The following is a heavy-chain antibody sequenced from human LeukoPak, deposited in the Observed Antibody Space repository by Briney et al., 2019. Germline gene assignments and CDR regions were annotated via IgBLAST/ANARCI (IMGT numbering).Heavy chain of an antibody. V-gene: IGHV1-46*01. CDR1: GYTFTTYY. D-gene: IGHD4-17*01. CDR3: ARTDNGDLDC. J-gene: IGHJ4*02. CDR2: INPNGGSA. Sequence: ASVEVSCKASGYTFTTYYMHWVRQAPGQGLEWMGVINPNGGSAAYAQNFQGRVTMTRDTSTSTVYMELSSLRSEDTAVYYCARTDNGDLDCWGQGTLVTVSS.